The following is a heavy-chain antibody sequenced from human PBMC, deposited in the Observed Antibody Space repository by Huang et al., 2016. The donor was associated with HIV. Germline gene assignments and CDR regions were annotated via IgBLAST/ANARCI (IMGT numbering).Heavy chain of an antibody. D-gene: IGHD6-6*01. CDR2: IIHDGSA. CDR1: GGSFSLYS. J-gene: IGHJ6*02. CDR3: ARGGRIAARNYYGMDV. Sequence: QVRLHQWGAGLLKPSETLSLTCAVYGGSFSLYSWNWIRQPPGKGLQWIGEIIHDGSANYDPSLKSRLTMSVDTSKNQFALILTSRTAGDSAVYYWARGGRIAARNYYGMDVWGQGTTVTVSS. V-gene: IGHV4-34*01.